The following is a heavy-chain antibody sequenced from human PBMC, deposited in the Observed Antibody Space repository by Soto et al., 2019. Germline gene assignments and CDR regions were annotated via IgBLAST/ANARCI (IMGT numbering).Heavy chain of an antibody. CDR2: IYYSGST. CDR3: ARGSRDFWSGYDVNWFDP. V-gene: IGHV4-61*08. J-gene: IGHJ5*02. D-gene: IGHD3-3*01. CDR1: GGSISSGGYY. Sequence: SETLSLTCTVSGGSISSGGYYWSWIRQHPGKGLEWIGYIYYSGSTNYNPSLKSRVTISVDTSKNQFSLKLSSVTAADTAVYYCARGSRDFWSGYDVNWFDPWGQGTLVTVSS.